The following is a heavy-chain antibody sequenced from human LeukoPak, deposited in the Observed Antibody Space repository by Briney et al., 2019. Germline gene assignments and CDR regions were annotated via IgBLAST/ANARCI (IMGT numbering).Heavy chain of an antibody. CDR2: INHSGST. D-gene: IGHD6-19*01. CDR1: GGSFSGYY. V-gene: IGHV4-34*01. Sequence: PSETLSLTCAVYGGSFSGYYWSWIRQPPGKGLEWIGEINHSGSTNYNPSLKSRVTISVDTSKNQFSLKLSSVTAADTAVYYCAREGGIAVAGTGDWGQGTLVTVSS. J-gene: IGHJ4*02. CDR3: AREGGIAVAGTGD.